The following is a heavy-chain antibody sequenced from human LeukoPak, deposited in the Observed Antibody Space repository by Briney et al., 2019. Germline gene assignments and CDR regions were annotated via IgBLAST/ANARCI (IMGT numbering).Heavy chain of an antibody. J-gene: IGHJ4*02. V-gene: IGHV4-4*07. CDR3: GRQGYTASHYFFDY. CDR1: SGSIRSYY. CDR2: IYTTGTT. Sequence: SETLSLTCTVSSGSIRSYYWGWVRQPPGKGLEWIGRIYTTGTTQYNPSLKSRVTMSVDTSTNQFSLNVRSMTAADTAVYYCGRQGYTASHYFFDYWSQGTLVAVS. D-gene: IGHD2-2*02.